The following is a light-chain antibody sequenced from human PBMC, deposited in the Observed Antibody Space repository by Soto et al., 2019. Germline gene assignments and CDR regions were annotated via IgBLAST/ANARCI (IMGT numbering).Light chain of an antibody. J-gene: IGKJ3*01. CDR1: QNIGTY. CDR3: QETYSIPLFT. V-gene: IGKV1-39*01. CDR2: AAS. Sequence: DILVTQSPSLLSASVGDRVTITCRASQNIGTYLNWFQQKPGKAPKVLIFAASSLQSGIPSRFSGSGSGTDFTLTISSLQPEDFATYYCQETYSIPLFTFGPGTKVEIK.